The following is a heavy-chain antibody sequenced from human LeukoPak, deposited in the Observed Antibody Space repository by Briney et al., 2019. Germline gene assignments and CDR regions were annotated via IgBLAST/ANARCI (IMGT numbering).Heavy chain of an antibody. V-gene: IGHV4-34*01. D-gene: IGHD1-26*01. CDR1: GGSFSGYY. Sequence: SETLSLTCAVYGGSFSGYYWSWIRQPPGKGLEWIGEINHSGSTNYNPSLKSRVTISVDTSKNQFSLKLSSVTAADTAVYYCARHKNSGSYYFDYWGQGTLVTVSS. CDR3: ARHKNSGSYYFDY. CDR2: INHSGST. J-gene: IGHJ4*02.